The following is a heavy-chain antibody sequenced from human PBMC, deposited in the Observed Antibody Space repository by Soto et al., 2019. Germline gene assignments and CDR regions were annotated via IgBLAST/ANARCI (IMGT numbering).Heavy chain of an antibody. D-gene: IGHD2-21*02. Sequence: GGSLRLSCAASGFTFSSYVMHWVRQAPGKGLEWVAVIWYDGSNKYYADSVKGRFTISRDNSKNTLYLQMNSLRAEDTAVYYCARDPRDYYFDYWGQGTLVTVSS. J-gene: IGHJ4*02. CDR1: GFTFSSYV. CDR3: ARDPRDYYFDY. V-gene: IGHV3-33*01. CDR2: IWYDGSNK.